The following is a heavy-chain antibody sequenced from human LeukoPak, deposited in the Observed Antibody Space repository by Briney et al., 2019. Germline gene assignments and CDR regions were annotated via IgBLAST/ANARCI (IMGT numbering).Heavy chain of an antibody. CDR3: ARGSGGFRFDY. Sequence: SGPTLVNPTQTLTLTCTFSGFSLSTSGTRVSWIRRPPGKALEWLARIDWDDDKFYSTSLKTRLTISKDTSKNQVVLTMTNMDPVDTATYYCARGSGGFRFDYWGQGTLVTVSS. J-gene: IGHJ4*02. CDR1: GFSLSTSGTR. D-gene: IGHD1-14*01. V-gene: IGHV2-70*04. CDR2: IDWDDDK.